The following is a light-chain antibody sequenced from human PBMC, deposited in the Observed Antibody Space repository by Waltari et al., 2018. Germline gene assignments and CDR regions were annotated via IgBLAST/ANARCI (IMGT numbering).Light chain of an antibody. CDR1: QSLGTN. CDR2: GAS. CDR3: QQYYEWPLT. V-gene: IGKV3-15*01. J-gene: IGKJ4*01. Sequence: ETVMTQSPATLSVSPGGRATLSCRASQSLGTNLAWYQQKPGQAPRLLIYGASSRATGVPARFSGSGSGTDFTLTISSLQSEDFVVYYCQQYYEWPLTFGGGTKVEIK.